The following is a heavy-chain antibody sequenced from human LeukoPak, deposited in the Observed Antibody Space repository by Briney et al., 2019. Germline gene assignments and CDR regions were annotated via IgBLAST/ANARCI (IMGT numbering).Heavy chain of an antibody. V-gene: IGHV1-46*01. CDR3: ASVYYGSGKPVDY. J-gene: IGHJ4*02. CDR2: INPSGGST. D-gene: IGHD3-10*01. Sequence: ASVKVSCKASGYTFTSYYMHWVRQAPGQGLEWMGIINPSGGSTSYAQKFQGRVTMTRDTSISTAYMELSRLRSDDTAVYYCASVYYGSGKPVDYWGQGTLVTVSS. CDR1: GYTFTSYY.